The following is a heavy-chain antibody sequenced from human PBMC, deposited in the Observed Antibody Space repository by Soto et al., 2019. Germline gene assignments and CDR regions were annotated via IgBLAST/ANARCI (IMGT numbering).Heavy chain of an antibody. J-gene: IGHJ5*02. CDR2: ISAYNGNT. CDR1: GYTFTSYG. CDR3: ARETGVGYCSGGSCYCPWFDP. V-gene: IGHV1-18*01. D-gene: IGHD2-15*01. Sequence: QVQLVQSGAEVKKPGASVKVSCKASGYTFTSYGISWVRQAPGQGLEWMGWISAYNGNTNYAQKLQGRAAMTTDTTTRTAYMELRSLSSDDTAVYYCARETGVGYCSGGSCYCPWFDPWGQGTLVTVSS.